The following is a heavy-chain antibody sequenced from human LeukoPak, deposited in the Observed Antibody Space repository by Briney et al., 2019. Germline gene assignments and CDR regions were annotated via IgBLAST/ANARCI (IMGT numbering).Heavy chain of an antibody. D-gene: IGHD2-8*01. CDR1: GESLSGYY. CDR3: ARGYCTDGVCYTFDP. Sequence: SETLSLTCAVYGESLSGYYFNWIRQTPGKGLEWIGEINHSGSTNYNPSLKSRVTILGDTSKNQISLKLSSVTAADTAVYYCARGYCTDGVCYTFDPWGQGTLVTVSS. V-gene: IGHV4-34*01. CDR2: INHSGST. J-gene: IGHJ5*02.